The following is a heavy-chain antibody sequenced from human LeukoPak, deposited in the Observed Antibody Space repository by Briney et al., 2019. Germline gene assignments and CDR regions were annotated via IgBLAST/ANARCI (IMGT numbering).Heavy chain of an antibody. J-gene: IGHJ4*02. CDR3: ARHGIFGVVIQFHYFDY. Sequence: SETLSLTCTVSGGSISSYYWSWIRQPPGKGLEWIGYIYYSGSTNYNPSLKSRVTISVDTSKNQFSLKLSSVTAADTAVYYCARHGIFGVVIQFHYFDYWGQGTLVTVSS. V-gene: IGHV4-59*08. CDR1: GGSISSYY. D-gene: IGHD3-3*01. CDR2: IYYSGST.